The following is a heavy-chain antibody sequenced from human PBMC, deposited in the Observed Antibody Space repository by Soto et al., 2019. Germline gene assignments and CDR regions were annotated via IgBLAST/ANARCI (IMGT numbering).Heavy chain of an antibody. Sequence: SETLSLTCAVYGGSFSGYYWSWIRQPPGKGLEWIGEINHSGSTNYNPSLKSRVTISVDTSKNQFSLKLSSVTAADTAVYYCARGRSYCSGGSCYSLYYYYYYGMDVWGQGTTVTVSS. D-gene: IGHD2-15*01. CDR1: GGSFSGYY. CDR2: INHSGST. J-gene: IGHJ6*02. V-gene: IGHV4-34*01. CDR3: ARGRSYCSGGSCYSLYYYYYYGMDV.